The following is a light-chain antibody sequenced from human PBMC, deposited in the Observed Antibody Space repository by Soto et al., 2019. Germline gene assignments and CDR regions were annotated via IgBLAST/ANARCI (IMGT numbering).Light chain of an antibody. CDR1: QTISSW. J-gene: IGKJ1*01. CDR3: QHYNSYSEA. CDR2: KAS. Sequence: DIQMTQSPSTLCGSVGDRVTITCLASQTISSWLAWYQQKPGKAPKLLIYKASTLKSGVPSRFSGSGSGTEFTLTISSLQPDDFATYYCQHYNSYSEAFGQGSKVDI. V-gene: IGKV1-5*03.